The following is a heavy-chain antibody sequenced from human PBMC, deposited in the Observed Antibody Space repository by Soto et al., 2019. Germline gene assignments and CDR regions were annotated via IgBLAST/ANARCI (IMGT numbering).Heavy chain of an antibody. Sequence: SETLSLTCTVSGDSISSADYYWSWIRQPPGKGLEWIGHIFYSGTTYYNPSLKSRLTISVDTSKNHFSLRLTSVTAADTAVYYCARDLWVEPELYYYGMDVWGQGTTVTVSS. CDR2: IFYSGTT. V-gene: IGHV4-30-4*01. CDR3: ARDLWVEPELYYYGMDV. D-gene: IGHD1-1*01. CDR1: GDSISSADYY. J-gene: IGHJ6*02.